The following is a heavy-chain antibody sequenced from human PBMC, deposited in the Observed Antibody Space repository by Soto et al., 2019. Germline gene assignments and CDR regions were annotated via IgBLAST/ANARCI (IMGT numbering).Heavy chain of an antibody. CDR3: AAPSLSAGGYSSFED. CDR2: VTYSGANT. CDR1: GFTFGSYA. J-gene: IGHJ4*02. V-gene: IGHV3-23*01. D-gene: IGHD1-26*01. Sequence: EVQLLESGGGLVQPGGSLRLSCAASGFTFGSYAMSWVSQAPGKGLEWVSLVTYSGANTYYAGSVTGRFTISRENSRKTLYLQMSSLRVEETAVYYCAAPSLSAGGYSSFEDWGRGALLTVSS.